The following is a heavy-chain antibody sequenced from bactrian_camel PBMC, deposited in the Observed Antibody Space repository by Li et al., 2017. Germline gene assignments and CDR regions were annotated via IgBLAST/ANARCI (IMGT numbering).Heavy chain of an antibody. V-gene: IGHV3S55*01. CDR1: GHYTDPYC. J-gene: IGHJ4*01. Sequence: VQLVESGGVAVQAGGSLTLSCLISGHYTDPYCAGWFRQAPGKEREAVAAINRVDTTFYAGSVKGRFTISRDNAKKTLYLQMNDLKPEDTAMYYCASGNWLRDTGTWSEPGKFDSRGQGTQVTVS. CDR2: INRVDTT. CDR3: ASGNWLRDTGTWSEPGKFDS. D-gene: IGHD1*01.